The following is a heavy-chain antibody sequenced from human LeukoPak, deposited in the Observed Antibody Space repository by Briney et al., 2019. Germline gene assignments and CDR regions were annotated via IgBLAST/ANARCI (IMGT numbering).Heavy chain of an antibody. D-gene: IGHD3-3*01. CDR2: ISSSGSTI. Sequence: GGSLRLSCAASGFTFSDYYMSWIRQAPGKGLEWVSYISSSGSTIYYADSVKGRFTISRDNAKNSLYLQMNSLRVEDTAVYYCARDQAYYDFWSGSDHWFDPWGQGALVTVSS. CDR1: GFTFSDYY. CDR3: ARDQAYYDFWSGSDHWFDP. V-gene: IGHV3-11*04. J-gene: IGHJ5*02.